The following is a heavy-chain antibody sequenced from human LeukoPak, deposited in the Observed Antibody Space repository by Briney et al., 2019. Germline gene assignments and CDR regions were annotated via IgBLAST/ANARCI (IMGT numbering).Heavy chain of an antibody. Sequence: GRSLRLSCAASGFTFSSYGMHWVRQAPGKGLEWVSGISGSGGSTNYADSVKGRFTISRDNSKNTLYLQMNSLRAEDTAVYYCAELGITMIGGVWGKGTTVTISS. CDR2: ISGSGGST. CDR3: AELGITMIGGV. CDR1: GFTFSSYG. J-gene: IGHJ6*04. V-gene: IGHV3-23*01. D-gene: IGHD3-10*02.